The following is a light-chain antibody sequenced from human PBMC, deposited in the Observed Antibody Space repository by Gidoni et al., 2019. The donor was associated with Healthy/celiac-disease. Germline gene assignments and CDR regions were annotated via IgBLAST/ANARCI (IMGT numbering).Light chain of an antibody. Sequence: EIVLTQSPATLSLSPGERATLPCRANQSVSSYLAWYQQKPGQAPRLLIYDASNRATGIPARFSGSGSGTDFTLTISSLEPEDFAVYYCQQRSNWPPEYTFGQGTKLEIK. CDR2: DAS. J-gene: IGKJ2*01. CDR1: QSVSSY. CDR3: QQRSNWPPEYT. V-gene: IGKV3-11*01.